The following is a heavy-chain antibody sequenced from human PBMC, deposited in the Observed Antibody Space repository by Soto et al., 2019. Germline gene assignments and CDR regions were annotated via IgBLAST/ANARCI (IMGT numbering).Heavy chain of an antibody. CDR3: ARGPRYCSGGSCYSFPFDY. D-gene: IGHD2-15*01. J-gene: IGHJ4*02. Sequence: EVQLVESGGGLVQPGGSLRLSCAASGFTVSSNYMSWVCQAPGKGLEWVSVIYSGGSTYYADSVKGRFTISRHNSKNTLYLQMNSLRAEDTAVYYCARGPRYCSGGSCYSFPFDYWGQGTLVTVSS. CDR1: GFTVSSNY. V-gene: IGHV3-53*04. CDR2: IYSGGST.